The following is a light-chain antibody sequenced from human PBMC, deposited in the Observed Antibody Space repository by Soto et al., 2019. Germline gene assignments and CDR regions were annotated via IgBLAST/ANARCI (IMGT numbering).Light chain of an antibody. CDR1: RSVSSY. Sequence: EIVLTQSPATLSLSRGERATLSCRASRSVSSYLAWYQQKPGQAPRLLIYDASNRATGIPARFSGSGSGTDFTLTISSLEPEDFAVYYCQQRSNWPWTFGPGTKVDIK. CDR3: QQRSNWPWT. CDR2: DAS. V-gene: IGKV3-11*01. J-gene: IGKJ3*01.